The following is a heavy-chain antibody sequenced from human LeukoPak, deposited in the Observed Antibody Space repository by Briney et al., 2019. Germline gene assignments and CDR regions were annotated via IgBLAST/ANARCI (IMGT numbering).Heavy chain of an antibody. D-gene: IGHD3-16*01. Sequence: GGSLRLSCTASGFTFSSAWMSWVRQAPGKGLEWVSAISGSGGSTYYADSVKGRFTISRDNSKNTLYLQMNSLRAEDTAVYYCAKDGPKIQTKTYDDYWGQGTLVTVSS. J-gene: IGHJ4*02. CDR1: GFTFSSAW. CDR2: ISGSGGST. CDR3: AKDGPKIQTKTYDDY. V-gene: IGHV3-23*01.